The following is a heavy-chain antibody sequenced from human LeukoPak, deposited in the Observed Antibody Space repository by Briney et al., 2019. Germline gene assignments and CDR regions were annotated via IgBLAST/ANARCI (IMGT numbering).Heavy chain of an antibody. V-gene: IGHV1-69*04. CDR2: IIPILGIA. Sequence: ASVKVSCKASGGTFSSYAISWVRQAPGQGLEWMGRIIPILGIANYAQKFQGRVTITADKSTSTAYMELSSLRSEDTAVYYCARFLGPQLAEVDYWGQGTLVTVSS. CDR1: GGTFSSYA. J-gene: IGHJ4*02. D-gene: IGHD6-13*01. CDR3: ARFLGPQLAEVDY.